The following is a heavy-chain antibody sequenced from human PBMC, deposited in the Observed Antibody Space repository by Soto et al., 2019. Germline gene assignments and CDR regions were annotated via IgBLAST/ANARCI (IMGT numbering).Heavy chain of an antibody. D-gene: IGHD4-17*01. J-gene: IGHJ4*02. Sequence: QVQLVQSGAEVKKPGASVKVSCKASGYTFTSYYMHWVRQAPGQGLEWMGIINPSGGSTSYAQKFQGRVTMTGDTSRSTVEMGLRSLRSADTAVYYCARGNYMTTVSSNAYWGQGTLVTVSS. CDR2: INPSGGST. V-gene: IGHV1-46*01. CDR3: ARGNYMTTVSSNAY. CDR1: GYTFTSYY.